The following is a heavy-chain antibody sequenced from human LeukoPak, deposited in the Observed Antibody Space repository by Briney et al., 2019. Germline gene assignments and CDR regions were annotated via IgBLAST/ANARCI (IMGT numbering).Heavy chain of an antibody. CDR1: GYTFTTFG. Sequence: ASVKVSCKASGYTFTTFGITWVRQAPGQGLEWMGWISTYNGNTNYAQNLQGRVTMATDTSTSTAYMELRSLTSDDTAVYYCARVGADCSDGNCYWGQGTLVTVSS. J-gene: IGHJ4*02. D-gene: IGHD2-15*01. CDR2: ISTYNGNT. CDR3: ARVGADCSDGNCY. V-gene: IGHV1-18*01.